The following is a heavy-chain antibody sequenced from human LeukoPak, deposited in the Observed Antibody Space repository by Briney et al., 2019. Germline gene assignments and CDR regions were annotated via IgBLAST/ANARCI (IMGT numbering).Heavy chain of an antibody. V-gene: IGHV3-21*01. J-gene: IGHJ3*02. CDR1: GFTFSSYS. D-gene: IGHD3-3*01. CDR2: ISSSSSYI. Sequence: GGSLRLSCAASGFTFSSYSMNWVRQAPGKGLEWVSSISSSSSYIYYADSVKGRFTISRDNAKNSLYLQMNSLRAEDTAVYYCARARARFSDAFDIWGQGTMVTVSS. CDR3: ARARARFSDAFDI.